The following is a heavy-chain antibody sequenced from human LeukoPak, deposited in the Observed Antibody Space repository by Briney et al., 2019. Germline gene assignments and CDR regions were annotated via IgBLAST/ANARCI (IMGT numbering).Heavy chain of an antibody. CDR2: IIPILGIA. V-gene: IGHV1-69*04. CDR3: AAEGSSWYGRWFDP. J-gene: IGHJ5*02. Sequence: ASVKVSCKASGGTFSSYAISWVRQAPGQGLEWMGRIIPILGIANYAQKFQGRVTITADKSTSTAYMELRSLRSDDTAVYYCAAEGSSWYGRWFDPWGQGTLVTVSS. CDR1: GGTFSSYA. D-gene: IGHD6-13*01.